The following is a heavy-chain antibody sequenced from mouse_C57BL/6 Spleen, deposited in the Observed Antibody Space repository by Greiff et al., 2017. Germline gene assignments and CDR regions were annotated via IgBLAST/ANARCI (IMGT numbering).Heavy chain of an antibody. Sequence: VQVVESGPELVKPGASVKISCKASGYSFTSYYIHWVKQRPGQGLEWIGWIYPGSGNTKYNEKFKGKATLTADTSSSTAYMQLSSLTSEDSAVYYCARHGYAFAYWGQGTLVTVSA. D-gene: IGHD2-2*01. CDR3: ARHGYAFAY. CDR1: GYSFTSYY. J-gene: IGHJ3*01. CDR2: IYPGSGNT. V-gene: IGHV1-66*01.